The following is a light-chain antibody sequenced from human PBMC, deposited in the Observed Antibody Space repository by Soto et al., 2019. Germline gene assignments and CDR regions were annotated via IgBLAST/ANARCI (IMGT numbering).Light chain of an antibody. CDR1: QSISTY. CDR2: TAS. Sequence: DIQLTQSPSFLSASVGDRVTITCRASQSISTYLAWYQQRPGKAPKLLIHTASPLQSGVPSRFSGSGSGTEFTLTISSLQPEDFATYYCQQRNSNPPNFGGGTKVEIK. V-gene: IGKV1-9*01. J-gene: IGKJ4*01. CDR3: QQRNSNPPN.